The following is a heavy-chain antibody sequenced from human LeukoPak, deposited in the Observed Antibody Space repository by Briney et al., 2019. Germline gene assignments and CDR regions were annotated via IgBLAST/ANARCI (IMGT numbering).Heavy chain of an antibody. CDR1: GFTFSNYA. CDR3: ARDPTSDLWFGELLSYYFDY. CDR2: ISYDGSNK. Sequence: GGSLRLSCAASGFTFSNYAMHWVRQAPGKGLEWVALISYDGSNKYYADSVKGRFTISRDNSKNTLYLLMNSLRAEDTAVYYCARDPTSDLWFGELLSYYFDYWGQGTLVTVSS. J-gene: IGHJ4*02. D-gene: IGHD3-10*01. V-gene: IGHV3-30-3*01.